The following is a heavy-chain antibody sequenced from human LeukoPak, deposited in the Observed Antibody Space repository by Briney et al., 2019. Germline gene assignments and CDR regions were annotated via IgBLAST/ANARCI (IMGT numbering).Heavy chain of an antibody. V-gene: IGHV3-48*03. CDR2: ISSSGSTI. J-gene: IGHJ4*02. Sequence: GGSLRLSCAASGFTFSSYEMNWVRQAPGKGLEWASYISSSGSTIYYADSVKGRFTISRDNAKNSLYLQMNSLRAEDTAVYYCARDPLERLYKFDYWGQGTLVTVSS. CDR3: ARDPLERLYKFDY. CDR1: GFTFSSYE. D-gene: IGHD1-1*01.